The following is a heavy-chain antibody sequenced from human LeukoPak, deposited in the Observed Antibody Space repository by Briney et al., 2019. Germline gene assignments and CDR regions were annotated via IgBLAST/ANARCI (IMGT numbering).Heavy chain of an antibody. V-gene: IGHV4-34*01. CDR3: ARSLWFGEYDAFDI. Sequence: PSETLSLTCAVSGGSFSGYYCSWIRQPPAKGREWIGEINHSGSTNYNPSLKSRVTISVDTSKNQFSLKLSSVTAADTAVYYCARSLWFGEYDAFDIWGQGTMVTVSS. D-gene: IGHD3-10*01. J-gene: IGHJ3*02. CDR2: INHSGST. CDR1: GGSFSGYY.